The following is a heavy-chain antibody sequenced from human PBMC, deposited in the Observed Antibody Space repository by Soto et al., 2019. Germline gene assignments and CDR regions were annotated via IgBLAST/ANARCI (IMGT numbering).Heavy chain of an antibody. CDR2: ISAYNGNT. V-gene: IGHV1-18*01. Sequence: ASVKVSCKASGYTFTSYGITWVRQAPGQGLEWMGWISAYNGNTNYAQKLQGRVTMTTDTSTSTAYMELRSLRSDDTAVYYCAREGCSSTSCQYDYWGQGTLVTVSS. D-gene: IGHD2-2*01. CDR3: AREGCSSTSCQYDY. J-gene: IGHJ4*02. CDR1: GYTFTSYG.